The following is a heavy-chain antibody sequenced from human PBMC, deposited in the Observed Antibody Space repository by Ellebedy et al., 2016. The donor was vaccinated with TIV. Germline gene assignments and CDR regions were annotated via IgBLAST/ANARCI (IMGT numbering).Heavy chain of an antibody. CDR1: GFTVSSNY. CDR3: ARDRPRITMIVAADY. V-gene: IGHV3-66*01. Sequence: PGGSLRLSCAASGFTVSSNYMSWVRQAPGKGLEWVSVIYSGGSTYYADSVKGRFTISRDNSKNTLYLQMNSLRAEDTAVYYCARDRPRITMIVAADYWGQGTLVTVSS. J-gene: IGHJ4*02. D-gene: IGHD3-22*01. CDR2: IYSGGST.